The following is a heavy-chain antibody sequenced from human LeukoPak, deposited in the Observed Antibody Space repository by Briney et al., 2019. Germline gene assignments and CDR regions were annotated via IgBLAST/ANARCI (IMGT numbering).Heavy chain of an antibody. V-gene: IGHV3-48*04. D-gene: IGHD3-10*02. Sequence: GGSLRLSCEASGLTFSSYFMSWVRQAPGKGLEWVSYISSSGSTIYYADSVKGRFTISRDNAKNSLYLQMNSLRAEDTAVYYCAELGITMIGGVWGKGTTVTISS. J-gene: IGHJ6*04. CDR3: AELGITMIGGV. CDR1: GLTFSSYF. CDR2: ISSSGSTI.